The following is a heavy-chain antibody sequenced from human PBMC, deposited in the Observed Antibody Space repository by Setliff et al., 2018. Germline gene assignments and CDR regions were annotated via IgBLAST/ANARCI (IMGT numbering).Heavy chain of an antibody. CDR2: IRQDATNK. CDR1: GFSISNYW. J-gene: IGHJ5*02. CDR3: AREIWNMYDNSWSGYSDL. V-gene: IGHV3-7*03. Sequence: SLKISCVASGFSISNYWMAWVRQAPGKGLEWVADIRQDATNKYYVDSVEGRFTISRDNSKNSLFLEMNSLRVEDTALYQCAREIWNMYDNSWSGYSDLWGQGTLVTVSS. D-gene: IGHD3-3*01.